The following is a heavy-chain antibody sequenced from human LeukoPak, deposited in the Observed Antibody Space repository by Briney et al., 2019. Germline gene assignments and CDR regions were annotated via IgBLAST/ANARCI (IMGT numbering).Heavy chain of an antibody. D-gene: IGHD6-25*01. Sequence: GGSLRLSCAASGFIFSDYYMSWIRQAPGKGLEWVSYISSSRSTIYYADSVKGRFTISRDNAKNSLYLQMNSLRAEDTAVYYCANLRPGIAAADPYYFDYWGQGTLVTASS. CDR3: ANLRPGIAAADPYYFDY. CDR1: GFIFSDYY. CDR2: ISSSRSTI. V-gene: IGHV3-11*01. J-gene: IGHJ4*02.